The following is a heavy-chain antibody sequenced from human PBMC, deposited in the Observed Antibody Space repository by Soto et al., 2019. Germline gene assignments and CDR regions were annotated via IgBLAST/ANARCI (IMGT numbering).Heavy chain of an antibody. Sequence: SDTLSLTCTVSGGSLTGYYWSWIRQPPGKGPEWIGNIHYSGSTNYNPSLKSRVTISVDTSKNQFSLRLSSVTAAETAVYYCARHSYYSNPLRFDPWGQGTLVTVSS. CDR1: GGSLTGYY. CDR3: ARHSYYSNPLRFDP. D-gene: IGHD4-4*01. CDR2: IHYSGST. J-gene: IGHJ5*02. V-gene: IGHV4-59*08.